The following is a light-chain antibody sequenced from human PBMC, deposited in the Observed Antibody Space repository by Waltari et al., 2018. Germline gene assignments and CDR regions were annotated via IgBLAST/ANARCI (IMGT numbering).Light chain of an antibody. V-gene: IGLV2-23*02. CDR1: NSDVGSLGL. CDR3: CSYANYVTF. CDR2: DVT. J-gene: IGLJ2*01. Sequence: QSALIQPASLSGSPGQSITLSCTGINSDVGSLGLVSWYQQHPGKAPKLILYDVTKRPSGVSDCFSGARSGHPASLTFSTLQAEDEADYYCCSYANYVTFFGGGTKLTVL.